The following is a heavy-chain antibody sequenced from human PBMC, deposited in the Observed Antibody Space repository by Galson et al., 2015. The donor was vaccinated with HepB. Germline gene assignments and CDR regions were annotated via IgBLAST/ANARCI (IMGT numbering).Heavy chain of an antibody. D-gene: IGHD5-12*01. CDR2: ISGYNSIT. J-gene: IGHJ6*02. V-gene: IGHV1-18*01. CDR3: AREGFSAYDYAGYYYYGMDV. CDR1: GYTFTSYG. Sequence: SVKVSCKASGYTFTSYGISWVRRAPGQGLEWMGWISGYNSITNYAQKFQGRVTMTTATSTSTAYMELRSLRSDDTAVYYCAREGFSAYDYAGYYYYGMDVWGQGTTVTVSS.